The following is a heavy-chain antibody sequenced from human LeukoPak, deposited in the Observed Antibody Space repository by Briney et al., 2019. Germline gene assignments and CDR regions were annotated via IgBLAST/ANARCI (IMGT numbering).Heavy chain of an antibody. Sequence: GRSLRLSCAASGFTFSSYGMHWVRQAPGKGLEWVAVIWYDGSNKYYADSVKGRFTISRDNSKNTLYLQMNSLRAEDTAVYYCARDFTLGRATYYYYYYGMDVWGKGTTVTVSS. CDR1: GFTFSSYG. J-gene: IGHJ6*04. CDR2: IWYDGSNK. D-gene: IGHD1-1*01. V-gene: IGHV3-33*01. CDR3: ARDFTLGRATYYYYYYGMDV.